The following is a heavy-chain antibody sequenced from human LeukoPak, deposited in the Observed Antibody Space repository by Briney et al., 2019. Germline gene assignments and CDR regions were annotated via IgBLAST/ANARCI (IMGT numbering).Heavy chain of an antibody. CDR1: GYTFTSYG. CDR2: INPNSGGT. J-gene: IGHJ6*03. D-gene: IGHD3-3*01. Sequence: GASVKVSCKASGYTFTSYGISWVRQAPGQGLEWMGWINPNSGGTNYAQKFQGRVTMTRDTSISTAYMELSRLRSDDTAVYYCARGTSGPTYYDFWYYMDVWGKGTTVTVSS. CDR3: ARGTSGPTYYDFWYYMDV. V-gene: IGHV1-2*02.